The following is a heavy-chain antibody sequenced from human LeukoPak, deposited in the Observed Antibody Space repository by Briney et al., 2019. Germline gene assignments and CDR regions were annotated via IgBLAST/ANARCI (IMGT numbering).Heavy chain of an antibody. J-gene: IGHJ4*02. CDR2: ISGSGGST. CDR1: GFIFSSYA. V-gene: IGHV3-23*01. Sequence: GGSLTLSCAASGFIFSSYAMSWVRQAPGKGLEWVSAISGSGGSTYYADSVKGRFTISRDNSKSTLYLQMNSLRAEDTGVYYCAKDTIKNYCTSTSCYVVYWGQGTLVTVSS. D-gene: IGHD2-2*01. CDR3: AKDTIKNYCTSTSCYVVY.